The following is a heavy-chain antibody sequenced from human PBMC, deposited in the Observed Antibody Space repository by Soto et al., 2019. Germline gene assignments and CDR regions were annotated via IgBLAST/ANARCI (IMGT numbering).Heavy chain of an antibody. Sequence: GGSLRLSCAASGFTFSSYWMSWVRQAPGKGLEWVANIKQDGSEKYYVDSVKGRFTISRDNAKNSLYLQMNSLRAEDTAVYYCARELVRGVIFFDYWGQGTLVTVSS. CDR3: ARELVRGVIFFDY. D-gene: IGHD3-10*01. J-gene: IGHJ4*02. V-gene: IGHV3-7*01. CDR1: GFTFSSYW. CDR2: IKQDGSEK.